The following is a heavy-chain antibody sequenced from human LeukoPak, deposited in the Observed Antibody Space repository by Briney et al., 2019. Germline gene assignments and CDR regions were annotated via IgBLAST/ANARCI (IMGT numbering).Heavy chain of an antibody. D-gene: IGHD1-14*01. Sequence: PGGSLRLSCVGSGFTFSSYWMTWVRQAPGKGLEWVANIKDDGSEKYSVDSVKGRLTISRDSAKNLLYLQMSSLRAEDTAVYYCARARIDYWGQGTLVTVSS. V-gene: IGHV3-7*04. CDR2: IKDDGSEK. J-gene: IGHJ4*02. CDR1: GFTFSSYW. CDR3: ARARIDY.